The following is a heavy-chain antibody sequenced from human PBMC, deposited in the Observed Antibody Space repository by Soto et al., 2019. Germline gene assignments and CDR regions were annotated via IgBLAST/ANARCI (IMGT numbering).Heavy chain of an antibody. V-gene: IGHV3-30-3*01. CDR1: GFTFSRYA. D-gene: IGHD3-22*01. Sequence: QVQLVESGGGVVQPRRSLRLSCAASGFTFSRYAMHWVRQAPGKGLEWVAVISYDGSNKYYVDSVKGRFTISRDNSKNTLYLQMNSLRAEDTAVYYCARDHGSGYYSHFDYWGQGTLVTVSS. CDR3: ARDHGSGYYSHFDY. J-gene: IGHJ4*02. CDR2: ISYDGSNK.